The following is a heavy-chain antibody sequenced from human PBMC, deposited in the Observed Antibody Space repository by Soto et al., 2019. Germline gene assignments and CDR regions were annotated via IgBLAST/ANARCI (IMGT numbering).Heavy chain of an antibody. D-gene: IGHD6-25*01. CDR1: GGSISSGGYS. V-gene: IGHV4-30-2*01. J-gene: IGHJ6*02. CDR2: IYHSGST. CDR3: ARAPLEAVTQYGMDV. Sequence: QLQLQASGSGLVKPSQTLSLTCAVSGGSISSGGYSWSWIRQPPGKGLEWIGYIYHSGSTYYNPSLKSRVTISVDRSKNQFSLKLSSVTAADTAVYYCARAPLEAVTQYGMDVWAQGTTVTVSS.